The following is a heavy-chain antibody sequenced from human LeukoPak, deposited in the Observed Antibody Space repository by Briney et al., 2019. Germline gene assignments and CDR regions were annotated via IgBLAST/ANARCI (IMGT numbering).Heavy chain of an antibody. CDR1: GFTFSSYE. V-gene: IGHV3-48*03. CDR3: AREPHYSTLDP. CDR2: ISSSSSTI. Sequence: PGGSLRLSCAASGFTFSSYEMNWVRQAPGKGLEWVSYISSSSSTIYYADSVKGRFTISRDNAKNSLFLQMNSLRAEDTAVYYCAREPHYSTLDPWGQGTLVTVSS. J-gene: IGHJ5*02. D-gene: IGHD6-13*01.